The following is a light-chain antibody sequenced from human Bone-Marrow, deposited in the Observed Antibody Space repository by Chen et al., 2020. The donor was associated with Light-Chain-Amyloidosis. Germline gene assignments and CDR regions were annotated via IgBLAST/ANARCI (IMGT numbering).Light chain of an antibody. Sequence: SYELTQPPSVSVSPGQTARITCSGDDLPTKYAYWYQQKPGQAPVPVIHRDTERPSGISERVSGSSSGTTATLTISGVQAEDEADYHCQSADSSGTYEVIFGGGTKLTVL. CDR3: QSADSSGTYEVI. J-gene: IGLJ2*01. CDR2: RDT. CDR1: DLPTKY. V-gene: IGLV3-25*03.